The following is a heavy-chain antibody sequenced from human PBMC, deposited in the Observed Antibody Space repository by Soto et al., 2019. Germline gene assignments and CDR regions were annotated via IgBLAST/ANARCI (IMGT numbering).Heavy chain of an antibody. V-gene: IGHV3-11*01. CDR2: ISSSGSTI. D-gene: IGHD2-15*01. CDR3: ARDTRPLLPYDAFDI. CDR1: GFTFSDYY. Sequence: GGSLRLSCAASGFTFSDYYMSWIRQAPGKGLEWVSYISSSGSTIYYADSVKGRFTISRDNAKNSLYLQMNSLRAEDTAVYYCARDTRPLLPYDAFDIWGQGTMVTVSS. J-gene: IGHJ3*02.